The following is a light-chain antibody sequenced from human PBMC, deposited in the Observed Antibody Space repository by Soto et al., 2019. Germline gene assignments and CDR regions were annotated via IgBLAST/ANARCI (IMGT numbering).Light chain of an antibody. CDR3: SSYAGSNIVV. J-gene: IGLJ2*01. Sequence: QSVLTQPPSASGSPGQSVTISCTGTSSDVGGYNFVSWYQQHPGKAPKLMIYEVSERPSGVPDRFSGSKSGNTASLTVSGLQAVDEADYYCSSYAGSNIVVFGGGTKLTVL. CDR2: EVS. V-gene: IGLV2-8*01. CDR1: SSDVGGYNF.